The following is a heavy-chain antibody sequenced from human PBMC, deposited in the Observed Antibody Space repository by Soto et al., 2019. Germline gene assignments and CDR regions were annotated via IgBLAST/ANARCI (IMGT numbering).Heavy chain of an antibody. V-gene: IGHV4-30-2*01. CDR3: ARGNGYLDN. J-gene: IGHJ4*02. CDR2: IYHSGST. CDR1: GGSISSGGYS. Sequence: PSETLSLTCAVSGGSISSGGYSWSWIRQPPGKGLEWIGYIYHSGSTYNNPSLKSRVTISVDRSKNQFSLKLRSVTAADTAVYYCARGNGYLDNWGQGTLVTVSS. D-gene: IGHD2-8*01.